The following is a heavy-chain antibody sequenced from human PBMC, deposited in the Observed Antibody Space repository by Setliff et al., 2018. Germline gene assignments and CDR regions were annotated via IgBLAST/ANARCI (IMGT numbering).Heavy chain of an antibody. CDR1: DFTFTNAW. Sequence: PGGSLRLSCAASDFTFTNAWMNWVRQAPGKGLEWVGRIKSKTDGGTIDYAAPVKGRFIISGDESENTLYLQMNNLKTEDTGVYYCTTDPSPTFGGVIGAAFDFWGQGTMVTVSS. CDR2: IKSKTDGGTI. J-gene: IGHJ3*01. CDR3: TTDPSPTFGGVIGAAFDF. V-gene: IGHV3-15*07. D-gene: IGHD3-16*01.